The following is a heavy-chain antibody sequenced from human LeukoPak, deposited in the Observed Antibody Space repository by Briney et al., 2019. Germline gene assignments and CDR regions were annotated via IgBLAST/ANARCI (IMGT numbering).Heavy chain of an antibody. CDR3: ARHFYGDYAFDS. J-gene: IGHJ4*02. V-gene: IGHV5-10-1*01. CDR2: IDPSDSYT. Sequence: HGAPLQISCKGSGSSFTVYWITCVRQLPGKGLEWMGTIDPSDSYTNYSPSFQGHVTISADKSINSAYLQWSSLKTSDSAIYYCARHFYGDYAFDSWGQGTLVTVSS. D-gene: IGHD4-17*01. CDR1: GSSFTVYW.